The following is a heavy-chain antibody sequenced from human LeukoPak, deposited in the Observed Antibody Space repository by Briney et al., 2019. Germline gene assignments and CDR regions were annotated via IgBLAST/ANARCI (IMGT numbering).Heavy chain of an antibody. Sequence: PSQTLSLTCTVSGGSISSGSYYWSWIRQPAGKGLEWIGRIYTSGSTNYNPSLKSRVTISVDTSKNQFSLKLSSVTAADTAVYYCARFGIVGAYFDYWGQGTLVTVSS. V-gene: IGHV4-61*02. D-gene: IGHD1-26*01. J-gene: IGHJ4*02. CDR1: GGSISSGSYY. CDR3: ARFGIVGAYFDY. CDR2: IYTSGST.